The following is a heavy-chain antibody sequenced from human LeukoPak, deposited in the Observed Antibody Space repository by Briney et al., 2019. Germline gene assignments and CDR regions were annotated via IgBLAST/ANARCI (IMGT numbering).Heavy chain of an antibody. Sequence: GSLRLSCAASGFMFSSYWMTWVRQAPGKGLEWVANIRQDGGEGYYVDSVKGRFTVSRDNAKNSLHLQMNSLRAEDTAVYYCARDALYCSSTSCHQDYWGQGTLVTVSS. J-gene: IGHJ4*02. CDR3: ARDALYCSSTSCHQDY. CDR2: IRQDGGEG. V-gene: IGHV3-7*01. CDR1: GFMFSSYW. D-gene: IGHD2-2*01.